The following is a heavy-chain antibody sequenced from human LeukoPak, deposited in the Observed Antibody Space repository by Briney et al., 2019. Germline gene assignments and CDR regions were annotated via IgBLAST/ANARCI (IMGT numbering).Heavy chain of an antibody. CDR1: GYSFTSYW. CDR2: IYPGDSDT. Sequence: GESLKISCKGSGYSFTSYWIGWVRQMPGKGLEWMGIIYPGDSDTRYSPSFQGQVTISADKSISTAYLQWSSLKASDTAMYYCAGRYCSSTSCEVAFDIWGQGTMVTVSS. D-gene: IGHD2-2*01. V-gene: IGHV5-51*01. J-gene: IGHJ3*02. CDR3: AGRYCSSTSCEVAFDI.